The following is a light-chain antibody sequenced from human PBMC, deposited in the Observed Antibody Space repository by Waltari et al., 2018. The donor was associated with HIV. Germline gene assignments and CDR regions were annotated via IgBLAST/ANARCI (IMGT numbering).Light chain of an antibody. CDR1: QSVSSSY. Sequence: GTLSCRASQSVSSSYLAWYQQKPGQAPRLLIYGASSRATGIPDRFSGSGSGTDFTLTISRLEPEDFAVYYCQQYSRSSPFTFGPGTKVDIK. CDR3: QQYSRSSPFT. CDR2: GAS. J-gene: IGKJ3*01. V-gene: IGKV3-20*01.